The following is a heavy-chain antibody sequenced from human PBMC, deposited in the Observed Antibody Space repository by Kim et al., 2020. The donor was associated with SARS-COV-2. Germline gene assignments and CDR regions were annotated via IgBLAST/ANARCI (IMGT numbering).Heavy chain of an antibody. V-gene: IGHV1-18*01. D-gene: IGHD3-22*01. CDR3: ARDPAYDRSGYAADY. Sequence: APKLKGRVTMTTDTSTSTAYMELRSLRSDDTAVYYCARDPAYDRSGYAADYWGQGTLVTVSS. J-gene: IGHJ4*02.